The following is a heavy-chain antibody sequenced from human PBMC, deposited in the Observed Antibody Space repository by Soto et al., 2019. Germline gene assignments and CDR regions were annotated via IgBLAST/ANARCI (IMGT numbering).Heavy chain of an antibody. D-gene: IGHD3-22*01. J-gene: IGHJ4*02. CDR1: GFTFSSYG. CDR2: ISYDGSNK. CDR3: AKSVRDSSGYYYFDY. Sequence: QVKLVESGGGVVQPGRSLRLSCAASGFTFSSYGMHWVRQAPGKGLEWVAVISYDGSNKYYADSVKGRFTISRDNSKNTLYLQMNSLRAEDTAVYYCAKSVRDSSGYYYFDYWGQGTLVTVSS. V-gene: IGHV3-30*18.